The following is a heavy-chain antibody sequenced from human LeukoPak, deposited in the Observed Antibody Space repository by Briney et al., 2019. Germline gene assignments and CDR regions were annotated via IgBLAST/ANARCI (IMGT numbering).Heavy chain of an antibody. J-gene: IGHJ4*02. CDR3: ATLTIIRPWGSFDH. Sequence: GASVKVSCKASGYTFTRYYLHWVRQAPGQGLEWMGIINPSGGNTSYAQKFQGRVTMTRDTSTSTVYMELSSLSSEDTAVYYCATLTIIRPWGSFDHWAQGPLVTVSS. V-gene: IGHV1-46*01. CDR1: GYTFTRYY. CDR2: INPSGGNT. D-gene: IGHD7-27*01.